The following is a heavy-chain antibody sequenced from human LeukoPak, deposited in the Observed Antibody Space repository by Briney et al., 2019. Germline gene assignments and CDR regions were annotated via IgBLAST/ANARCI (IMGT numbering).Heavy chain of an antibody. V-gene: IGHV3-30*02. J-gene: IGHJ6*04. D-gene: IGHD3-10*01. CDR3: ARGSQGLWFGELLMDV. CDR1: GFTFSSYG. CDR2: IRYDGSNK. Sequence: GGSLRLSCAASGFTFSSYGMHWVRQAPGKGLEWVAFIRYDGSNKYYADSVKGRFTISRDNSKNTLYLQMNSLRAEDTAVYYCARGSQGLWFGELLMDVWGKGTTVTVSS.